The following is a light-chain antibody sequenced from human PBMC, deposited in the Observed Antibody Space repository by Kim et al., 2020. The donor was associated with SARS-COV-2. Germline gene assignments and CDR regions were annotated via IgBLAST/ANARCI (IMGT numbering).Light chain of an antibody. CDR1: QSINSW. CDR3: QQYTTYLGT. J-gene: IGKJ1*01. CDR2: KAS. V-gene: IGKV1-5*03. Sequence: DIQMTQSPSTLSASVGDRVTITCRASQSINSWLAWYQQKLGKAPKLLIHKASILHSGVPSRFSGSVTGTEFTLTISSLQPDDFATYYCQQYTTYLGTFGQGTKVDIK.